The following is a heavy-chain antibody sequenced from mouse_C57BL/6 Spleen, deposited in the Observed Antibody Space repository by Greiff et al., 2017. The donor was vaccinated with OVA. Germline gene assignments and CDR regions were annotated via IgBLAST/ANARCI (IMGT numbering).Heavy chain of an antibody. CDR2: IYPGSGNT. CDR3: AREDYYGSSSYAMDY. V-gene: IGHV1-66*01. J-gene: IGHJ4*01. CDR1: GYSFTSYY. D-gene: IGHD1-1*01. Sequence: VMLVESGPELVKPGASVKISCKASGYSFTSYYIHWVKQRPGQGLEWIGWIYPGSGNTKYNEKFKGKATLTADTSSSTAYMQLSSLTSEDSAVYYCAREDYYGSSSYAMDYWGQGTSVTVSS.